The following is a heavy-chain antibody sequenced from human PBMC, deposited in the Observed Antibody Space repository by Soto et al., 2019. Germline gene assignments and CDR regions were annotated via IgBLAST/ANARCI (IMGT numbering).Heavy chain of an antibody. V-gene: IGHV1-3*01. J-gene: IGHJ5*02. CDR3: ARDRPLIAAAGTFWFDP. Sequence: ASVKVSCKASGYTFTSYAMHWVRQAPGQRLEWMGWINAGNGNTKYSQKFQGRVTITRDTSASTAYMELSSLRSEDTAVYYCARDRPLIAAAGTFWFDPWGQGTLVTVSS. CDR1: GYTFTSYA. CDR2: INAGNGNT. D-gene: IGHD6-13*01.